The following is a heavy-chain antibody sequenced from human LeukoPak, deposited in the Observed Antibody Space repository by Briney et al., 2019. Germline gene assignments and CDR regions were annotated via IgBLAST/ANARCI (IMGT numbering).Heavy chain of an antibody. CDR1: GFTFSSYS. CDR3: ASGIFGVVIIRH. CDR2: ISSSSSYI. V-gene: IGHV3-21*01. Sequence: PGGSLRLSCAASGFTFSSYSMNWVRQAPGKGLEWVSSISSSSSYIYYADSVKGRFTISRDNAKNSLYLQMNSLRAEDTAVYYCASGIFGVVIIRHWGQGTPVTVSS. J-gene: IGHJ4*02. D-gene: IGHD3-3*01.